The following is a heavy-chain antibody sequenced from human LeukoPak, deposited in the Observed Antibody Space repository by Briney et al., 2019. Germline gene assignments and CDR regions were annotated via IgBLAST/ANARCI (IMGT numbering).Heavy chain of an antibody. Sequence: GASVKVSCKASGYTFTGYCMHWVRQAPGQGPEWMGWINPNSGGTNYAQKFQGRVTMTRDTSIGTAYMELSRLRSDDTAVYYCARDPHGDQGYWGQGTLVTVSS. V-gene: IGHV1-2*02. CDR2: INPNSGGT. D-gene: IGHD4-17*01. J-gene: IGHJ4*02. CDR1: GYTFTGYC. CDR3: ARDPHGDQGY.